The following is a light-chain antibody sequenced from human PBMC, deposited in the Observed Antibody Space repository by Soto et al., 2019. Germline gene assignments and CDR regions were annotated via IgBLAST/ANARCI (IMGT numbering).Light chain of an antibody. CDR3: CSYAGTYSSRI. J-gene: IGLJ2*01. CDR1: SSDVGGYNY. CDR2: DVS. Sequence: QSVLTQPRSVSGSPGQSVTISCTGTSSDVGGYNYVSWYQQHPGKAPKLMIYDVSQRPSGVTDRFSGSKSGNTASLTISGLQTEDEANYYCCSYAGTYSSRIFGGGTKVTVL. V-gene: IGLV2-11*01.